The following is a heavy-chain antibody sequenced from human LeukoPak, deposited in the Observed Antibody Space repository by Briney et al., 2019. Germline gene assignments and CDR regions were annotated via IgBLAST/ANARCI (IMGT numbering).Heavy chain of an antibody. CDR3: ARDGLNCSGGSCYLNWFDP. V-gene: IGHV4-31*03. CDR2: IYYSGST. D-gene: IGHD2-15*01. Sequence: PSQTLSLTCTVSGGSISSGGYYWSWIRQHPGKGLEWIGYIYYSGSTYYNPSLKSRVTISVDTSKNQFSLKLSSVTAADTAVYYCARDGLNCSGGSCYLNWFDPWGQGTLVTVSS. J-gene: IGHJ5*02. CDR1: GGSISSGGYY.